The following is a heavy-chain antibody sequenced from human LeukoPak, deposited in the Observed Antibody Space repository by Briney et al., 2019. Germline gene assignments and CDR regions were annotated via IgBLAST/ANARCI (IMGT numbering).Heavy chain of an antibody. V-gene: IGHV3-9*01. CDR1: GFTVSSNY. D-gene: IGHD6-19*01. CDR3: AKDGSSGWLAFDI. CDR2: ITWNSGSI. Sequence: PGGSLRLSCAASGFTVSSNYMSWVRQAPGKGLEWVSGITWNSGSIGYADSVKGRFAISRDNAKNSLYLQMNGLRAEDTALYYCAKDGSSGWLAFDIWGQGTMVTVSS. J-gene: IGHJ3*02.